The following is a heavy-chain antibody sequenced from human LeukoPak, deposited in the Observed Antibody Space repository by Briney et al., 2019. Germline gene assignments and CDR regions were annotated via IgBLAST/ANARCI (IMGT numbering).Heavy chain of an antibody. CDR3: ARRGPHYDSPTDY. CDR2: IYPGDSDT. Sequence: GESLKISCKGSGYSFTSYWIGWVRQMPGQGLEWMGIIYPGDSDTRYSPSFQGQVTISADKSISTTYLQWSSLKASDTAMYYCARRGPHYDSPTDYWGQGTLVTVSS. J-gene: IGHJ4*02. V-gene: IGHV5-51*01. D-gene: IGHD3-3*01. CDR1: GYSFTSYW.